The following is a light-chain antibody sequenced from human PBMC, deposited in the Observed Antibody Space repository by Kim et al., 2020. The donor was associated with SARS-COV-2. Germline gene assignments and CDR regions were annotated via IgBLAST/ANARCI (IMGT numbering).Light chain of an antibody. CDR2: LNSDGSH. CDR3: QTCGTGIQV. J-gene: IGLJ3*02. Sequence: AAVKLSCTLSSGHSSYAFASQQQQPENGARYLMKLNSDGSHSKGDGSSDRFSGSSSGAERYLALPSLQSEDESDDYCQTCGTGIQVFGGGTQLTVL. V-gene: IGLV4-69*01. CDR1: SGHSSYA.